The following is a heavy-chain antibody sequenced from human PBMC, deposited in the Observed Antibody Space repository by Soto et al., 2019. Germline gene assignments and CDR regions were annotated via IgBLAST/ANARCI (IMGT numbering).Heavy chain of an antibody. J-gene: IGHJ4*02. CDR2: IYYSGIT. V-gene: IGHV4-59*01. Sequence: QVQLQESGPGLVKPSETLSLTCTVSGGSISNYYWSWIRQPPGKGLEWIGYIYYSGITNYNPSLKSGVTISVDTSKNQFSLKLSSVTAADTAVYYCARGNDYGDYFFDYWGQGTLVTVSS. CDR1: GGSISNYY. CDR3: ARGNDYGDYFFDY. D-gene: IGHD4-17*01.